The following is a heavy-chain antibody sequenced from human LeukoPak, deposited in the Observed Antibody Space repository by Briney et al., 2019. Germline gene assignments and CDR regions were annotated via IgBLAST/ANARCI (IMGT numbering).Heavy chain of an antibody. J-gene: IGHJ2*01. CDR3: AKTLRESSGREYFDL. CDR1: AFTFSSYA. CDR2: VSGNGGST. V-gene: IGHV3-23*01. Sequence: GGSLRLSCAASAFTFSSYAMSWVRQAPGKGLEWVSGVSGNGGSTYYADSVKGRFTISRDNSKNTLYLQLNSLRVEDTAEYYCAKTLRESSGREYFDLWGRGTLVTVSS. D-gene: IGHD6-19*01.